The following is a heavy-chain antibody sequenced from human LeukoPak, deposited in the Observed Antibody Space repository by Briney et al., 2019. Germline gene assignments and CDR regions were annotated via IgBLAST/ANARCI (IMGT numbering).Heavy chain of an antibody. V-gene: IGHV3-30*18. D-gene: IGHD1-26*01. J-gene: IGHJ6*02. CDR2: ILYDGNNK. CDR3: AKDRLFGSGLNGPHYYYGMDV. CDR1: DFSLSNYG. Sequence: GGSLRLSCAASDFSLSNYGMHWVRQAPGKGLEWVAVILYDGNNKHYAESVKGRFTISRDNSNNMLYLQMNSLRPEDTAVYYCAKDRLFGSGLNGPHYYYGMDVWGQGTTVTVSS.